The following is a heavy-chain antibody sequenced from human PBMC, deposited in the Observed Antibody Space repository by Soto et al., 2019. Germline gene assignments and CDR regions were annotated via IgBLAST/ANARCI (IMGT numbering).Heavy chain of an antibody. CDR3: ATLGLQQAF. CDR2: IDSDGSIT. Sequence: PGGSLRLSCAASGFTFNTWMHWVRQAPGEGLVWVSSIDSDGSITSYADSVKGRFTISRDNAKNTLYLQMNSLRAEDTAVYHCATLGLQQAFWGQGTLVTVSS. D-gene: IGHD2-21*02. V-gene: IGHV3-74*01. CDR1: GFTFNTW. J-gene: IGHJ4*02.